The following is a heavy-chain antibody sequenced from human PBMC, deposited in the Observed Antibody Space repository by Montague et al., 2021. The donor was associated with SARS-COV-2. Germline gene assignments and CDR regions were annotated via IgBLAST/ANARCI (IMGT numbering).Heavy chain of an antibody. D-gene: IGHD6-19*01. Sequence: SETLSLTCTVSGGSISSYYWSWIRQPPGKGLEWIGYIYYSGSTNYNPSLKGRVSMSVDTSKNQFSLHLSSVTAADTAVYYCARDKVAGRGYYLEYWGQGTLVTVSS. J-gene: IGHJ4*02. CDR2: IYYSGST. V-gene: IGHV4-59*01. CDR3: ARDKVAGRGYYLEY. CDR1: GGSISSYY.